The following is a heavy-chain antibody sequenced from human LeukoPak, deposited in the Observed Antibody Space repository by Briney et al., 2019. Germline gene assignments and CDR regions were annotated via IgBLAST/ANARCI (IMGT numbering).Heavy chain of an antibody. Sequence: VASVKVSCKVSGYTLTELSMHWVRQAPGKGLGWMGGFDPEDGETIYAQKFQGRVTMTEDTSTDTAYMELSSLRSEDTAVYYCATEWESRVILRYYGMDVWGQGTTVTVSS. CDR2: FDPEDGET. D-gene: IGHD3-9*01. CDR3: ATEWESRVILRYYGMDV. J-gene: IGHJ6*02. CDR1: GYTLTELS. V-gene: IGHV1-24*01.